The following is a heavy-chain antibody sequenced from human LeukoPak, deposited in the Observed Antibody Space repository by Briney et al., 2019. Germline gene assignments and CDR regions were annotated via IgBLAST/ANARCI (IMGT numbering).Heavy chain of an antibody. CDR2: IYHSGST. V-gene: IGHV4-38-2*01. J-gene: IGHJ4*02. CDR3: ARRLVVLQGFDY. CDR1: GYSISCGYY. Sequence: SETLSLTCAVSGYSISCGYYWGWIRQPPGKGLEWIGSIYHSGSTYYKPSLKSRVTISVDTSKNQFPLKLSSETAADTAVYYCARRLVVLQGFDYWGQGSLVTVSS. D-gene: IGHD3-16*02.